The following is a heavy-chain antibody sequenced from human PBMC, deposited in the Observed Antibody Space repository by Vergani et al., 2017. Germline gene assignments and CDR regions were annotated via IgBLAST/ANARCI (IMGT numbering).Heavy chain of an antibody. D-gene: IGHD5-12*01. V-gene: IGHV3-13*01. J-gene: IGHJ4*02. CDR3: TKGSRGYTGYFFDY. CDR1: GFTFSNYD. Sequence: QLVESGGGLVQPGGSLRLSCAASGFTFSNYDFHWVRQTAGNSLEWVSSIGVDGDTYYSDSVKGRFTISRDNSKNTLHLQMNSLRADDTAVYYCTKGSRGYTGYFFDYWGQGTLATVSS. CDR2: IGVDGDT.